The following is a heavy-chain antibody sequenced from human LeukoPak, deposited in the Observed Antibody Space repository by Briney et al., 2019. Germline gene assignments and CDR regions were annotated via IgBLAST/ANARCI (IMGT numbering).Heavy chain of an antibody. D-gene: IGHD2-2*01. CDR1: GFTVSSNY. CDR2: ISYDGSNK. V-gene: IGHV3-30-3*01. Sequence: PGGSLRLSCAASGFTVSSNYMSWVRQAPGKGLEWVAVISYDGSNKYYADSVKGRFTISRDNSKNTLYLQMNSLRAEDTAVYYCARDRSIVVVPAAGIFDYWGQGTLVTVSS. CDR3: ARDRSIVVVPAAGIFDY. J-gene: IGHJ4*02.